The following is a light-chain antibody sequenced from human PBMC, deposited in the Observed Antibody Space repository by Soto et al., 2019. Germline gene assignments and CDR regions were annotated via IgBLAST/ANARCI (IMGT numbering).Light chain of an antibody. CDR1: QRLLHTNGYNY. V-gene: IGKV2-28*01. CDR3: MQALQTPFT. Sequence: DIVMTQSPLSLPVTAGEPASISCRSSQRLLHTNGYNYVDWYLKKPGQPPKLLIYLGSNRASGVPDRFSGSGSGTDFTLQISRVEAEDVGVYYCMQALQTPFTFGPGTKVDIK. J-gene: IGKJ3*01. CDR2: LGS.